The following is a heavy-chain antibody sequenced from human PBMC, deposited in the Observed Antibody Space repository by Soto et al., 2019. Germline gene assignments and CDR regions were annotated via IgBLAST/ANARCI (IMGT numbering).Heavy chain of an antibody. D-gene: IGHD3-16*01. CDR1: GFSLNTYGVG. V-gene: IGHV2-5*02. Sequence: QITLKESGPTLVKPTQTLTLTCTVSGFSLNTYGVGVGWIRQPPGKALEWLALIYWDDDKRYSPSLKSSLTITKDTSKNQVVLTMTNMDHVDTVTYYCARALGSWGAYYFDYWGQGTLVTVSS. J-gene: IGHJ4*02. CDR3: ARALGSWGAYYFDY. CDR2: IYWDDDK.